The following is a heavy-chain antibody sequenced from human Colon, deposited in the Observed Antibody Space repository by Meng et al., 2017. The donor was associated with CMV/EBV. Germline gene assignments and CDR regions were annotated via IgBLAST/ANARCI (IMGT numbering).Heavy chain of an antibody. D-gene: IGHD1-1*01. J-gene: IGHJ4*02. Sequence: KASGDTSNKFAINWVRQAPGQGLEWMGDIIPIVAIPHYAQNFQGRVTITADKVTGTVHMELTNLTSDDTAVYYCAPLTIGLQPRPFDNWGQGTLVTVSS. V-gene: IGHV1-69*10. CDR1: GDTSNKFA. CDR2: IIPIVAIP. CDR3: APLTIGLQPRPFDN.